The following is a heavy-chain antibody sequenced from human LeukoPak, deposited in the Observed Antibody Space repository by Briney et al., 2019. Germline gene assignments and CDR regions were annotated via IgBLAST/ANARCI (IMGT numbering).Heavy chain of an antibody. D-gene: IGHD6-19*01. V-gene: IGHV3-53*01. CDR3: ASWPGGWYGEDS. J-gene: IGHJ4*02. CDR1: GFTVSSNY. Sequence: GGSLRLSCAASGFTVSSNYMSWVRQAPGEGLEWVSVIYGGGSTYYADSVRGRFTISRDTFTNTVNLQMNSLRVEDTAVYYCASWPGGWYGEDSWGQGTLVTVSS. CDR2: IYGGGST.